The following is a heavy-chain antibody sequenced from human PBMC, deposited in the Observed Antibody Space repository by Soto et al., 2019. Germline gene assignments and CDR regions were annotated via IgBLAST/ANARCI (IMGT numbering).Heavy chain of an antibody. CDR1: GYTFTSYA. V-gene: IGHV1-18*01. D-gene: IGHD5-18*01. Sequence: ASVKVSCKASGYTFTSYAFSWVRKVPGQGLEWMGWISAYNGDTNYAQKFQGRVTMTTDTSTNTAYMELRSLRSDDTAVYYCARDFGDTARGRFEYWGQGTLVTVSS. J-gene: IGHJ4*02. CDR2: ISAYNGDT. CDR3: ARDFGDTARGRFEY.